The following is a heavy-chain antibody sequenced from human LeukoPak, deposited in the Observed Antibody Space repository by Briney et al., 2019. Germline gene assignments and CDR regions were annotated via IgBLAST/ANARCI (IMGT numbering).Heavy chain of an antibody. Sequence: GGSLRLSCAASGFTFNRHYMSWVRQAPGKGLEWVANIKQDGSEKNYVDSVKGRFTISRDNAKKSLYLQMNSLRAEDTAVYYCAISYSSSWYDHWGQGTLVTVSS. V-gene: IGHV3-7*01. D-gene: IGHD6-13*01. CDR3: AISYSSSWYDH. CDR2: IKQDGSEK. J-gene: IGHJ5*02. CDR1: GFTFNRHY.